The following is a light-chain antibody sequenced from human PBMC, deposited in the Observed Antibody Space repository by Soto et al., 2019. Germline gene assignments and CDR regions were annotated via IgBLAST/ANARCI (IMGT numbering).Light chain of an antibody. CDR2: YAS. Sequence: EVVMTQSPATLSVSPGERVTLSCRASESVHRNLAWYQQKPGQGPSLLIYYASTRATGVPDRFTGSGSGTEFTLTISSLKSEDFGVYHCQHYSNWTPTFGPGTKVEIK. CDR1: ESVHRN. J-gene: IGKJ3*01. V-gene: IGKV3-15*01. CDR3: QHYSNWTPT.